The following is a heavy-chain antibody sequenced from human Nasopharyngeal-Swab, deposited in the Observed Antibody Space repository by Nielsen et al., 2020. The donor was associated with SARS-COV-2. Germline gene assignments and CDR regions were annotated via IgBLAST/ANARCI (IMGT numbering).Heavy chain of an antibody. CDR2: IYYSGST. J-gene: IGHJ6*02. CDR1: GGSISSGGYY. V-gene: IGHV4-31*03. D-gene: IGHD3-16*01. CDR3: ARDSLGEQQSSFMDV. Sequence: SETLSLTCTVSGGSISSGGYYWSWIRQHPGKGLEWIGYIYYSGSTYYNPSLKSRVTISVDTSKNQFSLKLSSVTAADTAVYYCARDSLGEQQSSFMDVWGQGTTVTVSS.